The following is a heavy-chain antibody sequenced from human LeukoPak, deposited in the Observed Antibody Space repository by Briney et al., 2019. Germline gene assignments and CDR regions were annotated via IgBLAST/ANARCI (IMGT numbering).Heavy chain of an antibody. J-gene: IGHJ4*02. Sequence: SETLSLTCTVSGGSISSYYWSWIRQPPGKGLEWIAFICYSASTKYNPSLKSRVTISVDTSKNQFSLRLSSVTAADTAVYYCAREGGPYRPLDYSGQGTLVTVSS. V-gene: IGHV4-59*12. CDR3: AREGGPYRPLDY. CDR2: ICYSAST. CDR1: GGSISSYY.